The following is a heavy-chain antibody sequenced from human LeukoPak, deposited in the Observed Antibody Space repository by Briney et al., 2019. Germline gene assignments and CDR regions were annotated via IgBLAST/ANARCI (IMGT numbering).Heavy chain of an antibody. CDR1: GFTFDDYG. J-gene: IGHJ6*04. CDR3: AELGITMIGGV. V-gene: IGHV3-20*04. Sequence: GGFLRLSCAASGFTFDDYGMSWVRQAPGKGLEWVSGINWNGGSTGYADSVKGRFTISRDNAKNSLYLQMNSLRAEDTAVYYCAELGITMIGGVWGKGTTVTISS. D-gene: IGHD3-10*02. CDR2: INWNGGST.